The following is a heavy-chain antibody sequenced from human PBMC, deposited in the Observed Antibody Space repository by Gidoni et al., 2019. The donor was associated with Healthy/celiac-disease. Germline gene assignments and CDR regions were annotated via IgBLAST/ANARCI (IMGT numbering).Heavy chain of an antibody. Sequence: QVQLVESAGGVVQPGRSLRLSCAAAGFTFSSYAMLWVRQAPGKGLEWVAVIAYDGSNKYYADSVKGRFTISRDNSKNTLYLQMNSLRAEDTAVYYCARDPRSYYDFWSGYLSWFDPWGQGTLVTVSS. CDR2: IAYDGSNK. CDR3: ARDPRSYYDFWSGYLSWFDP. CDR1: GFTFSSYA. J-gene: IGHJ5*02. V-gene: IGHV3-30*04. D-gene: IGHD3-3*01.